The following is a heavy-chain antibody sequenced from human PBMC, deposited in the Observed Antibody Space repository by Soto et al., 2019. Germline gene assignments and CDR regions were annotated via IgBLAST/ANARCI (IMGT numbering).Heavy chain of an antibody. CDR1: GFSFSYYA. CDR3: ARGLVSIAVRSTLGY. Sequence: QVQLVESGGGVVQPGRSLKLSCAASGFSFSYYAMHWVRQAPGKGLEWVAVISYDGNNKYYADSVKGRFTISKDNSKSTLYLLMNSLRPEDTAVYFCARGLVSIAVRSTLGYWGQGTLVTVSS. V-gene: IGHV3-30-3*01. D-gene: IGHD6-6*01. J-gene: IGHJ4*02. CDR2: ISYDGNNK.